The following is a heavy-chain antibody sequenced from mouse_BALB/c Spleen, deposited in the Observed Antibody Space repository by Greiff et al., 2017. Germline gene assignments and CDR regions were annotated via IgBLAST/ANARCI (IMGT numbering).Heavy chain of an antibody. CDR2: IWSGGST. V-gene: IGHV2-2*02. CDR3: ASKTGTRYYYAMDY. J-gene: IGHJ4*01. CDR1: GFSLTSYG. D-gene: IGHD4-1*01. Sequence: VKLQQSGPGLVQPSQSLSITCTVSGFSLTSYGVHWVRQSPGKGLEWLGVIWSGGSTDYNAAFISRLSISKDNSKSQVFFKMNSLQANDTAIYYCASKTGTRYYYAMDYWGQGTSVTVSA.